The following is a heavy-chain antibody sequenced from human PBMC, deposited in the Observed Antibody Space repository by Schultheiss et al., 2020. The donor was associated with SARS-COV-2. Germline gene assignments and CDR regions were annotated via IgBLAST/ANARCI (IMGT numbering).Heavy chain of an antibody. D-gene: IGHD1-26*01. CDR2: IRSKANSYAT. V-gene: IGHV3-73*01. CDR3: TILTIVGATTEDFDY. J-gene: IGHJ4*02. Sequence: GGSLRLSCTASGFTFGDYAMSWVRQAPGKGLEWVGRIRSKANSYATAYAASVKGRFTISRDDSKNTAYLQMNSLKTEDTAVYYCTILTIVGATTEDFDYWGQGTLVTVSS. CDR1: GFTFGDYA.